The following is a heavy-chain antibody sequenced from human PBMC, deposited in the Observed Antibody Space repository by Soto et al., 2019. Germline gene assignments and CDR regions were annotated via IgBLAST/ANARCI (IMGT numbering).Heavy chain of an antibody. V-gene: IGHV1-69*12. J-gene: IGHJ6*02. CDR1: GGTFKSYA. CDR2: IMPIFGTA. D-gene: IGHD1-1*01. CDR3: AHWRDTDPHVGNYYYGMDS. Sequence: QVQLVQSGAEVKKPGASVKVSCKASGGTFKSYAISWVRQAPGQGLEWLGGIMPIFGTADYAQKFQGRVTITADESTSTAYMELSSLTSEDTAVYYFAHWRDTDPHVGNYYYGMDSWGQGTTVTVS.